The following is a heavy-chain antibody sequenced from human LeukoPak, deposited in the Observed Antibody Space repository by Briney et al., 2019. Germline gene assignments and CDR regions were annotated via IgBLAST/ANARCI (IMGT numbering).Heavy chain of an antibody. Sequence: SETLSLTCAVYGGSVSGYYWSWIRQPPGKGLEWIGEINHSGSTNYNPSLKSRVTISVDMSKDQFSLRLGSVTAADTAVYYCARGPLADCYDRTGFYPCFDYWGQGALVTVSS. CDR1: GGSVSGYY. CDR3: ARGPLADCYDRTGFYPCFDY. CDR2: INHSGST. V-gene: IGHV4-34*01. J-gene: IGHJ4*02. D-gene: IGHD3-22*01.